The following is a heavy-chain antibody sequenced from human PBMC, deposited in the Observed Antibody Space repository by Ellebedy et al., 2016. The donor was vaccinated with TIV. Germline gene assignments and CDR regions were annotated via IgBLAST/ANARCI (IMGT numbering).Heavy chain of an antibody. V-gene: IGHV3-66*01. D-gene: IGHD1-14*01. J-gene: IGHJ4*02. CDR2: IYTGSGT. Sequence: PGGSLRLSCAASGFTVYNKYMSWVRQAPGRGLEWVSVIYTGSGTYYADSVKGRFTISRDNSKNTVHLQMNSLSAEDTAVYYCVRGANRAFDFWGQGTLVTVSS. CDR1: GFTVYNKY. CDR3: VRGANRAFDF.